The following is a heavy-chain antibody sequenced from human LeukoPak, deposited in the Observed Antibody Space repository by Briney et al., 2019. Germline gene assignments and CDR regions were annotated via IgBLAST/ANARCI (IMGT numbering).Heavy chain of an antibody. V-gene: IGHV1-2*02. D-gene: IGHD3-22*01. CDR1: GYTFTGYY. CDR3: ARPWVGYYDSSGYLGY. J-gene: IGHJ4*02. Sequence: GASVKVSCKASGYTFTGYYMHWVRQAPGQGLEWMGWINPNSGGTNYAQKFQGRATMTRDTSISTAYMELSRLRSDDTAVYYCARPWVGYYDSSGYLGYWGQGTLVTVSS. CDR2: INPNSGGT.